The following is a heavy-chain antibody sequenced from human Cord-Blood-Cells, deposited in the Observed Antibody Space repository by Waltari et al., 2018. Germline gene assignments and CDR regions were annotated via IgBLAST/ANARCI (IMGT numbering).Heavy chain of an antibody. CDR1: GYTFTSYG. J-gene: IGHJ4*02. D-gene: IGHD2-2*03. V-gene: IGHV1-18*01. CDR3: ARSRGYCSSTSCASLGY. Sequence: QVQLVQSGAEVKKPGASVKVSCKASGYTFTSYGISWVRQAPGQGLEWMGWISAYNGNRNYSQKLQGRGTMTTETATSTADMELRSLRSDDTAVYYCARSRGYCSSTSCASLGYWGQGTLVTVSS. CDR2: ISAYNGNR.